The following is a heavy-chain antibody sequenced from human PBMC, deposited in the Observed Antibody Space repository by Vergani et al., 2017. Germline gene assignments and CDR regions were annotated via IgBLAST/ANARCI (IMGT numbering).Heavy chain of an antibody. J-gene: IGHJ4*02. Sequence: EVQLVESGGGLVKPGGSLRLSCAASGFTFSSYEMNWVRQAPGKGLEWVSYISSSGSTIYYADSVKGRFTISRDNAKNSLYLQMNSLRAEDTAVYYCARRGRYYDSSGYLDYWGQGTLVTVSS. D-gene: IGHD3-22*01. CDR1: GFTFSSYE. CDR2: ISSSGSTI. CDR3: ARRGRYYDSSGYLDY. V-gene: IGHV3-48*03.